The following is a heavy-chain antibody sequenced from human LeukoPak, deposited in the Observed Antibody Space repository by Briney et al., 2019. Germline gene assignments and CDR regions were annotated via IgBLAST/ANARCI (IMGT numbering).Heavy chain of an antibody. V-gene: IGHV3-53*01. Sequence: GSLRLSFAASGFPVSSNYMSWVRQAPGKGLEWVSVIYSGGNTYYADSVKGRFTISRDNSKNTLYLQMNSLRAEDTAVYYCARGSKGEPDFGYWGQGTLVTVSS. J-gene: IGHJ4*02. CDR2: IYSGGNT. D-gene: IGHD1-14*01. CDR3: ARGSKGEPDFGY. CDR1: GFPVSSNY.